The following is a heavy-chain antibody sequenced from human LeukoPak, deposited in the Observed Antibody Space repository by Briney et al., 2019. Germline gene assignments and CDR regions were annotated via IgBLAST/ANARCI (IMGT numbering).Heavy chain of an antibody. V-gene: IGHV5-51*01. J-gene: IGHJ4*02. CDR3: ARHPITRYYDSSGYSAAGPDY. CDR1: GYRFTTYW. Sequence: GESLKVSCKGSGYRFTTYWIGWVRQMPGKGLEWMGIINPGDSDTRYSPSFQGQVTISADKSISTAYLLWSSLKASDTAMYYCARHPITRYYDSSGYSAAGPDYWGQGTLVTVSS. CDR2: INPGDSDT. D-gene: IGHD3-22*01.